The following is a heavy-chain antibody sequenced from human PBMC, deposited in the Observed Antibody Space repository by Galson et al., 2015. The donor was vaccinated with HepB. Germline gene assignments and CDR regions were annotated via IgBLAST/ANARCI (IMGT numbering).Heavy chain of an antibody. Sequence: SLRLSCAASGFSFSSYSMYWVRQAPGKGLEWISSISSSGIHINYADSVKGRFTISRDNAKNSLFLQMNSLTAQDTGVYYCARDQRKWLTANYYGMDVWGQGTTVTVSS. V-gene: IGHV3-21*06. CDR1: GFSFSSYS. CDR2: ISSSGIHI. J-gene: IGHJ6*02. D-gene: IGHD6-19*01. CDR3: ARDQRKWLTANYYGMDV.